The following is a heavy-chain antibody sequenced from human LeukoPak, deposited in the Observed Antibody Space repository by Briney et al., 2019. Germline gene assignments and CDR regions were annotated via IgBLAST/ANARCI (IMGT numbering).Heavy chain of an antibody. CDR3: ARNIVVVVAATPGRLERRPDAFDI. CDR2: IYYSGST. V-gene: IGHV4-30-4*08. D-gene: IGHD2-15*01. Sequence: PSGTLSLTCTVSGGSISSGDYYWSWIRQPPGKGLEWIGYIYYSGSTYYNPSLKSRVTISVDTSKNQFSLKLSSVTAADTAVYYCARNIVVVVAATPGRLERRPDAFDIWGQGTMVTVSS. J-gene: IGHJ3*02. CDR1: GGSISSGDYY.